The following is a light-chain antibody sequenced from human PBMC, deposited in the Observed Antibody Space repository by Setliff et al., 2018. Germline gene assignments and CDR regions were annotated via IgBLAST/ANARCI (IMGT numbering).Light chain of an antibody. CDR3: SSYAASYNPYV. J-gene: IGLJ1*01. Sequence: HSVLTQPPSASGSPGQSLTISCTGTSNDIGAYNFVSWYQQYPGKAPRLIIYDVTKRPSGVPDRFSGSKSGNTASLTVSGLQAEDEADYYCSSYAASYNPYVFGAGTKGTVL. CDR2: DVT. V-gene: IGLV2-8*01. CDR1: SNDIGAYNF.